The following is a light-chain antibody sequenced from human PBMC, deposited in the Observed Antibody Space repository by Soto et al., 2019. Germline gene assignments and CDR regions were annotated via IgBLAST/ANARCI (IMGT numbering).Light chain of an antibody. CDR3: QSYDSSLSGVV. CDR2: VNI. CDR1: SSNIGAGYD. J-gene: IGLJ2*01. V-gene: IGLV1-40*01. Sequence: QSVLTQPPSVSGAPGQRVTISCTGSSSNIGAGYDVHWYQQLPGTAPKLLIYVNINLPSGVPDRFSGSKSGTSASLAITGLQAEDEADYYCQSYDSSLSGVVFGGGTKLTVL.